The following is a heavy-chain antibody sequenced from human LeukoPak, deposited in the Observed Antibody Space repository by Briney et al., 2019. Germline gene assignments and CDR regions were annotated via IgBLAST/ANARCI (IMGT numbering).Heavy chain of an antibody. D-gene: IGHD5-24*01. Sequence: GGSLRLSCAASGFTFSSYSMNWVRQAPGKGLEWVSSISSSSSYIYYADSVKGRFTISRDNAKSSLYLQMNSLRAEDTAVYYCARDVMATIDYWGQGTLVTVSS. CDR1: GFTFSSYS. CDR3: ARDVMATIDY. V-gene: IGHV3-21*01. J-gene: IGHJ4*02. CDR2: ISSSSSYI.